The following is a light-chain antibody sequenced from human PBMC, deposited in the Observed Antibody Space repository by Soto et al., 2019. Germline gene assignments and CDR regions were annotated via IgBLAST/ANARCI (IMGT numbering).Light chain of an antibody. CDR2: GAT. V-gene: IGKV3-20*01. Sequence: EIVLTQSPGTLSLSPGERATLSCRASQSVSSSYLAWYQQKPGKAPRLLIFGATSRATGITDRFRGSGSVTDFSRTIIRLEPEDFAVYYCQQYGSSPPTTFGQGTKLEIK. CDR1: QSVSSSY. J-gene: IGKJ2*01. CDR3: QQYGSSPPTT.